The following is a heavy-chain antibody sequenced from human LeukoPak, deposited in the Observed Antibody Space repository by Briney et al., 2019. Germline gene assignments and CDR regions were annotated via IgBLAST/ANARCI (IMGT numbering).Heavy chain of an antibody. D-gene: IGHD6-13*01. J-gene: IGHJ4*02. V-gene: IGHV3-74*01. CDR1: GFTFSSYW. CDR2: INTDGSST. Sequence: GGSLRLSCAASGFTFSSYWMHWVRQVPGKGLVWVSRINTDGSSTSYADSVKGRFTISRDNDKNTLYLQMNSLRAEDTAVYYCAKDSPSRGSSSWYDYWGQGTLVTVSS. CDR3: AKDSPSRGSSSWYDY.